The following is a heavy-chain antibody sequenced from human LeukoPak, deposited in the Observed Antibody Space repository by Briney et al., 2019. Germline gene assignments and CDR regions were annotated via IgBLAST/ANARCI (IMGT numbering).Heavy chain of an antibody. CDR3: ARHPGRYYYGMDV. V-gene: IGHV4-39*01. CDR1: GGSISSGGYY. J-gene: IGHJ6*02. CDR2: IYYSGST. Sequence: SETLSLTCTVSGGSISSGGYYWSWIRQHPGQGLEWIGSIYYSGSTYHNPSLKSRVTLSVDTSKNQFSLRLSSVTATDTSVYFCARHPGRYYYGMDVWGQGTTITVSS.